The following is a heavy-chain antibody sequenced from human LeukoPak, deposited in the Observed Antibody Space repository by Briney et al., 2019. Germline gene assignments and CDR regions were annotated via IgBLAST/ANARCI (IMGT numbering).Heavy chain of an antibody. D-gene: IGHD1-14*01. J-gene: IGHJ6*03. CDR1: GGSISSYY. CDR3: ARDRGAYRVYYMDV. Sequence: SETLSLTCTVSGGSISSYYWSWIRQPAGKGLEWIGRIYTSGSTNYNPSLKSRVTMSVDTSKNPFSLKLSSVTAADTAVYYCARDRGAYRVYYMDVWGKGTTVTVSS. V-gene: IGHV4-4*07. CDR2: IYTSGST.